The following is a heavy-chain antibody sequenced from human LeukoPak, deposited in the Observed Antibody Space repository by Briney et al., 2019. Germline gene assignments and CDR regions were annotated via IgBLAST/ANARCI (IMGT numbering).Heavy chain of an antibody. V-gene: IGHV4-30-2*01. CDR2: IYHSGST. CDR1: SGSISSGGYY. D-gene: IGHD3-16*01. J-gene: IGHJ3*02. CDR3: ARGQLGYDAFDI. Sequence: SETLSLTCTVSSGSISSGGYYWSWIRQPPGKGLEWIGYIYHSGSTYYNPSLKSRVTISVDRSKNQFSLKLSSVTVADTAVYYCARGQLGYDAFDIWGQGTMVTVSS.